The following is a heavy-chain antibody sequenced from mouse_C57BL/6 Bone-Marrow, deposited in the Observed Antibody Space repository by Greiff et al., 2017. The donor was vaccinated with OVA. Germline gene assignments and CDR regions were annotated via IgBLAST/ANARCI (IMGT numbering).Heavy chain of an antibody. Sequence: QVQLQQPGAELVRPGTSVKLSCKASGYTFTSYWMHWVKQRPGQGLEWIGVIDPSDSYTNYNQKFKGKATLTVDTSSSTAYMQLSSLTSEDSAVYYCARMDTTGAEWGTGTTVTVSS. V-gene: IGHV1-59*01. CDR3: ARMDTTGAE. J-gene: IGHJ1*03. D-gene: IGHD2-3*01. CDR2: IDPSDSYT. CDR1: GYTFTSYW.